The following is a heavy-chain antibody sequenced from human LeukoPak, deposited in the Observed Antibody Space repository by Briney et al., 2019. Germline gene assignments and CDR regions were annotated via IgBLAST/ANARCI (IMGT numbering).Heavy chain of an antibody. J-gene: IGHJ4*02. V-gene: IGHV4-34*01. Sequence: SETLSLTCAVYGGSFSGYYWSWIRQPPGKGLEWIGEINHGGSTNYNPSLKSRVTISVDTSKNQFSLKLSSVTAADTAVYYCARWGNYDILTGYLDYWGQGTLVTVSS. CDR3: ARWGNYDILTGYLDY. D-gene: IGHD3-9*01. CDR1: GGSFSGYY. CDR2: INHGGST.